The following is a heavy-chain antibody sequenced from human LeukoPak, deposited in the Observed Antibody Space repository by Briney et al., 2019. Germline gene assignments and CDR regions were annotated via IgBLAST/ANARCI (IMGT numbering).Heavy chain of an antibody. CDR1: GGSISSGGYY. CDR3: ARGEYCSSTSCYGDY. J-gene: IGHJ4*02. D-gene: IGHD2-2*01. Sequence: SQTLSLTCTVSGGSISSGGYYWSWIRQHPGKGLEWIGYIYYSGSTYYNPSLKSRVTISVDTSKNQFSLKLSSVTAADTAVYYCARGEYCSSTSCYGDYWGQGTLVTVFS. CDR2: IYYSGST. V-gene: IGHV4-31*03.